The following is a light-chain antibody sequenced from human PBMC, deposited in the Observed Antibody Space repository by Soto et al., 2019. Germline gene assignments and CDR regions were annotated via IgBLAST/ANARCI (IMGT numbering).Light chain of an antibody. Sequence: EIVLTQSPATLSLSPGERATLSCRASQIVSSYLAWYQQKPGQAPRLLIYDASNRATGIPARFSGSGSGTDFTLTISSLEPEDFAVYYCQQRSNWPITFGQGTRLEI. J-gene: IGKJ5*01. CDR2: DAS. V-gene: IGKV3-11*01. CDR3: QQRSNWPIT. CDR1: QIVSSY.